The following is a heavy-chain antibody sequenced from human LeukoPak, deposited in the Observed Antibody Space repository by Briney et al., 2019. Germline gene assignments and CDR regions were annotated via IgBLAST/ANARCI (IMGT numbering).Heavy chain of an antibody. Sequence: SETLSLTCTVSGGSVSSASYYWSWIRQPPGKGLECIGFIYYIGNTNYNPSLKSRVTISVDTSKNQFSLRLRSVTAADTAVYFCARAILQGAYQFRNWGQGTLVTASS. CDR1: GGSVSSASYY. CDR3: ARAILQGAYQFRN. CDR2: IYYIGNT. J-gene: IGHJ4*02. D-gene: IGHD2-2*01. V-gene: IGHV4-61*01.